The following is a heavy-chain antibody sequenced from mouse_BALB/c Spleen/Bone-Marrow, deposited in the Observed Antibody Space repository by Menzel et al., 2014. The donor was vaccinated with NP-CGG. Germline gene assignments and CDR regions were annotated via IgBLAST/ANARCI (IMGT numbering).Heavy chain of an antibody. CDR2: INPSNGGT. Sequence: VQGVESGAELVKPGASVKLSCKASGYTFTSYYMYWVKQSPGQGLEWIGEINPSNGGTNFNEKFKSKTTLTLDKSTSKAYMQLSSLTSEDSAVYYCTREGDSPFAYWGQGTLVTVSA. J-gene: IGHJ3*01. CDR3: TREGDSPFAY. V-gene: IGHV1S81*02. D-gene: IGHD2-13*01. CDR1: GYTFTSYY.